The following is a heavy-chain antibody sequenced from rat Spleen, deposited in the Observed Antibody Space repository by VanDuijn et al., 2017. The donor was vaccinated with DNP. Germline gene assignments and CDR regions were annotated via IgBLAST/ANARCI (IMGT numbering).Heavy chain of an antibody. D-gene: IGHD1-4*01. J-gene: IGHJ2*01. CDR2: IRYDGGST. V-gene: IGHV5-22*01. CDR3: TRHVLPLRVWDY. CDR1: GFTFSVSY. Sequence: EVQLVESGGGLVQPGRSLKLSCAATGFTFSVSYMAWVRQAPTKGLELVAYIRYDGGSTYYGDSVKGRFTIARDNAKRPLYLQMNSLRSEDMATYYCTRHVLPLRVWDYWGQGVMVTVSS.